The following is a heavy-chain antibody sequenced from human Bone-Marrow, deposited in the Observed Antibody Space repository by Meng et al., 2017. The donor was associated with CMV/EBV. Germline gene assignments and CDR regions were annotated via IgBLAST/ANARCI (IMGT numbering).Heavy chain of an antibody. D-gene: IGHD3-10*01. Sequence: GESLKISCAASGFTFSSYSMTWVRQAPGKGLEWVPFIGSSSSYIYSADSVKGRFTISRDNSKNTLYLQMNSLRAEDTAVYYCTTSTMVRGVTPLWGQGTLVTVSS. CDR2: IGSSSSYI. J-gene: IGHJ4*02. V-gene: IGHV3-21*01. CDR3: TTSTMVRGVTPL. CDR1: GFTFSSYS.